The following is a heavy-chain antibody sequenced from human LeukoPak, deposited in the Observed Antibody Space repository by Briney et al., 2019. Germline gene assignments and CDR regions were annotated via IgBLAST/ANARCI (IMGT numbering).Heavy chain of an antibody. Sequence: SQTLSLTCTVSGGSISSGSYYWNWIRQPAGKGLEWIGRIYTSGSTTYNPSLKSRVTISVDTSKNQFSLKLSSVTAADTAVFYCARGEYSYDSSGYRYYSYYYMDVWGKGITVTISS. D-gene: IGHD3-22*01. CDR2: IYTSGST. J-gene: IGHJ6*03. V-gene: IGHV4-61*02. CDR1: GGSISSGSYY. CDR3: ARGEYSYDSSGYRYYSYYYMDV.